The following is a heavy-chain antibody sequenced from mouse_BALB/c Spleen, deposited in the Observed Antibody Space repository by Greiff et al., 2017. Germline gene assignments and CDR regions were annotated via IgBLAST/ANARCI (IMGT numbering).Heavy chain of an antibody. V-gene: IGHV5-6-5*01. D-gene: IGHD2-2*01. Sequence: EVKLMESGGGLVKPGGSLKLSCAASGFTFSSYAMSWVRQTPEKRLEWVASISSGGSTYYPDSVKGRSTISRDNARNILYLQMSSLRSEDTAMYYCARIYYGYDVNAMDYWGQGTSVTVSS. CDR2: ISSGGST. CDR1: GFTFSSYA. CDR3: ARIYYGYDVNAMDY. J-gene: IGHJ4*01.